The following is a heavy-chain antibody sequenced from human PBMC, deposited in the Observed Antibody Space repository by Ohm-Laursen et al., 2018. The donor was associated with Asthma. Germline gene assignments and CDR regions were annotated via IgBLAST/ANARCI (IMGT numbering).Heavy chain of an antibody. CDR2: IYYSGST. Sequence: LRLSCTAFGFTVSSNYMSWIRQHPGKGLEWIGYIYYSGSTYYNPSLKSRVSISVDTSKNQFSLELSSVTAADTAVYYCASGQYYYASGQDYWGQGTLVTVSS. CDR3: ASGQYYYASGQDY. D-gene: IGHD3-10*01. V-gene: IGHV4-31*02. J-gene: IGHJ4*02. CDR1: GFTVSSNY.